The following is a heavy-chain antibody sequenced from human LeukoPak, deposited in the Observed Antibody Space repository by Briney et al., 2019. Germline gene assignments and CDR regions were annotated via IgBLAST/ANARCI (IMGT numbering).Heavy chain of an antibody. D-gene: IGHD4-17*01. V-gene: IGHV1-18*01. Sequence: ASVKVSCKASGYTFTSYGISWVRQAPGQGLEWMGWNSAYNGNTNYAQKLQGRVTVTTDTSTSTAYMELRSLRSDDTAVYYCARDASTVTTTPTGDYWGQGTLVTVSS. CDR3: ARDASTVTTTPTGDY. J-gene: IGHJ4*02. CDR1: GYTFTSYG. CDR2: NSAYNGNT.